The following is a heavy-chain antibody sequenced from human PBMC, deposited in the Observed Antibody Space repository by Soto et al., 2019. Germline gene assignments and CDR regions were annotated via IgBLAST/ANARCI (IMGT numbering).Heavy chain of an antibody. D-gene: IGHD4-4*01. V-gene: IGHV5-10-1*01. CDR1: GYSFTSYW. CDR2: IDPSDSYT. J-gene: IGHJ6*02. Sequence: ESLKISCKGSGYSFTSYWISWVRQMPGKGLEWMGRIDPSDSYTNYSPSFQGHVTISADKSISTAYLQWSSLKASDTAMYYCARQLTVTTVLYYYGMDVWGQGTMVTVSS. CDR3: ARQLTVTTVLYYYGMDV.